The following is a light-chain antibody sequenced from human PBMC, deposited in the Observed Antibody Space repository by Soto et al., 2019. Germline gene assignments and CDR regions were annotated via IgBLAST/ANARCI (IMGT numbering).Light chain of an antibody. CDR1: QSVRSSY. CDR2: GAS. Sequence: EIVLTQSPGTQSLSTAETATLSCRATQSVRSSYLAWYQQKPGQAPRIPIYGASSRATGIPDRFSGSGSGTDFTLTISRLEHEDFAVYYCQQYGSSLFTFGPGTKVDI. CDR3: QQYGSSLFT. J-gene: IGKJ3*01. V-gene: IGKV3-20*01.